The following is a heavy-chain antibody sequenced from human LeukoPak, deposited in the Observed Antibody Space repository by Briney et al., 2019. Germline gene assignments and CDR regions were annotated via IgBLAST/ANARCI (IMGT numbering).Heavy chain of an antibody. CDR3: ARGRYYDFWSGYTRNWFDP. CDR2: MNHSGST. CDR1: GGSFSGYY. D-gene: IGHD3-3*01. J-gene: IGHJ5*02. V-gene: IGHV4-34*01. Sequence: SETLSLTCAVYGGSFSGYYWSWIRQPPGKGLEWIGEMNHSGSTNYNPSLKSRVTISVDTSKNQFSLKLSSVTAADTAVYYCARGRYYDFWSGYTRNWFDPWGQGTLVTVSS.